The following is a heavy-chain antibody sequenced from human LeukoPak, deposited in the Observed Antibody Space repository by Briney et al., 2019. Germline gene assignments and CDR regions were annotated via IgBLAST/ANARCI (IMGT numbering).Heavy chain of an antibody. V-gene: IGHV3-7*01. CDR3: ARDLNWETY. CDR2: IKTDGSLI. Sequence: GGSLRLSCVASGFTFSSYWMTWVRQAPGKGLEWVANIKTDGSLIYYVDSVKGRFTISRDNAKNSLYLQMNSLRVEDTAVYYCARDLNWETYWGQGTLVSVSS. CDR1: GFTFSSYW. D-gene: IGHD7-27*01. J-gene: IGHJ4*02.